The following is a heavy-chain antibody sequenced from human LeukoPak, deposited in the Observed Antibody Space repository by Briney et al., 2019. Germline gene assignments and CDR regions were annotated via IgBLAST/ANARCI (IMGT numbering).Heavy chain of an antibody. CDR2: IWYDGSNK. CDR3: AKDHYYDSSGYLN. Sequence: QPGRSLRLSCAASGFTFSSYGMQWVRQAPGKGLEWVAVIWYDGSNKYYADSVKGRFTISRDNSKNTLYLQMNSLRAEDTAVYYCAKDHYYDSSGYLNWGQGTLVTVSS. J-gene: IGHJ4*02. D-gene: IGHD3-22*01. V-gene: IGHV3-33*06. CDR1: GFTFSSYG.